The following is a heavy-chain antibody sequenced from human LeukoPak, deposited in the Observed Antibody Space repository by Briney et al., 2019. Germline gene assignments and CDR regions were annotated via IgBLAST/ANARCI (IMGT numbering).Heavy chain of an antibody. CDR2: IYHSGST. V-gene: IGHV4-59*01. D-gene: IGHD5-18*01. J-gene: IGHJ4*02. Sequence: SETLSLTCSVSGGSMSSYYWSWIRQSPGKGLEWIGYIYHSGSTDYNSSLKSRVTISVDTSKNQFSLKLSFVTAADTAVYYCAIGYSYGFDYWGQGTLVTVSS. CDR1: GGSMSSYY. CDR3: AIGYSYGFDY.